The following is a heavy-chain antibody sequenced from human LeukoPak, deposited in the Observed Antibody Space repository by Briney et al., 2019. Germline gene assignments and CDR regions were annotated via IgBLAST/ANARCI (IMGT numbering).Heavy chain of an antibody. CDR3: ARDHNYAFDN. Sequence: GGSLRLSCAASEFTFVRYAMNWVLQAPGKGLEWISYIGIDSGNTKYADSVRGRFTISADKAKNSLYLQMNSLRVEDTAVYYCARDHNYAFDNWGQGTLVSVAS. CDR2: IGIDSGNT. J-gene: IGHJ4*02. V-gene: IGHV3-48*01. D-gene: IGHD1-1*01. CDR1: EFTFVRYA.